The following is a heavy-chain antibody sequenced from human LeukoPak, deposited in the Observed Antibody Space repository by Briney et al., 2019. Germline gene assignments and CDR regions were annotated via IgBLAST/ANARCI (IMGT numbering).Heavy chain of an antibody. J-gene: IGHJ4*02. V-gene: IGHV3-23*01. CDR1: GFTFSSYV. CDR3: AKKSSAIVVVTAF. CDR2: ISGSGGST. Sequence: GGSLRLSCAASGFTFSSYVMSWVRQAPGKGLEWVSAISGSGGSTYYADSVKGRFTISRDNSKNTLYLQMNSLRAEDTAVYYCAKKSSAIVVVTAFCGQGTLVTVSS. D-gene: IGHD3-22*01.